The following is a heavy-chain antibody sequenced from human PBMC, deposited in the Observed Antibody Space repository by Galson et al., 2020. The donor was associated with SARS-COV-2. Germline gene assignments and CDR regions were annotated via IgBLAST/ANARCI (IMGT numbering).Heavy chain of an antibody. J-gene: IGHJ4*02. CDR3: AKDHNDGYNLGGYFDY. CDR2: ISWDGGST. CDR1: GFTFDDYT. Sequence: GESLKISCAASGFTFDDYTMHWVRQAPGKGLEWVSLISWDGGSTYYADSVKGRFTISRDNSKNSLYLQMNSLRTEDTALYYCAKDHNDGYNLGGYFDYWGQGTLVTVSS. D-gene: IGHD5-12*01. V-gene: IGHV3-43*01.